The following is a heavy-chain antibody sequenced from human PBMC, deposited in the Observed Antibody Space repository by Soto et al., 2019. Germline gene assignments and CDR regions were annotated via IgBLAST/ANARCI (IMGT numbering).Heavy chain of an antibody. V-gene: IGHV4-59*01. CDR3: ARARQQLVASFDP. J-gene: IGHJ5*02. CDR2: IYYSGST. D-gene: IGHD6-13*01. Sequence: PSETLSLTCTVSGGSISSYYWSWIRHPPGKGLEWIGYIYYSGSTNYNPSLKSRVTISVDTSKNQFSLKLSSVTAADTAVYYCARARQQLVASFDPWGQGTLVTVSS. CDR1: GGSISSYY.